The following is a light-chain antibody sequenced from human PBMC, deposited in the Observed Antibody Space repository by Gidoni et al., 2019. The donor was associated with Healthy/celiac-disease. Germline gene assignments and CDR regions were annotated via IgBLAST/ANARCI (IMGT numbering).Light chain of an antibody. CDR1: SSDVGSYNL. J-gene: IGLJ3*02. Sequence: QSALTQHAPVSGPPGKSIPSSCTGISSDVGSYNLVSWYQPHPGKAAKLMSYEGSKRPSGVSNRFSGSKSGSTSSLTIAGLQAEDEADYYCCSYAGSRTVFGGGTKLTVL. CDR3: CSYAGSRTV. CDR2: EGS. V-gene: IGLV2-23*01.